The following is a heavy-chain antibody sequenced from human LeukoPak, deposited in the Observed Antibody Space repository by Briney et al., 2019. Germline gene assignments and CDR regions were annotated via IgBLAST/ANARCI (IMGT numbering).Heavy chain of an antibody. CDR2: ISSSSSYI. Sequence: PGGSLRLSCAASGFAFDGYSMNWVRQAPGKGLEWVSSISSSSSYIYYADSVKGRFTISRDNAKNSLYLQMDSLRAEDTAVYYCARDDPDYWGQGTLVTVSS. CDR1: GFAFDGYS. J-gene: IGHJ4*02. CDR3: ARDDPDY. V-gene: IGHV3-21*01.